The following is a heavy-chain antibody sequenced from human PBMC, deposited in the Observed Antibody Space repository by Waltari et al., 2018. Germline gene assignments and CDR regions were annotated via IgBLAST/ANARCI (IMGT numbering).Heavy chain of an antibody. J-gene: IGHJ4*02. CDR1: GFTFSSYS. CDR3: ARRFGDKTGGY. D-gene: IGHD3-10*01. Sequence: EVQLVESGGGLVKPGGSLRLSCAASGFTFSSYSMNWVRQAPGKGPELVSSISSSSNYIYYADSGKGRFPISRNNAKNSPYLQMNRPRAEGTAVYYCARRFGDKTGGYWGQGTLVTVSS. CDR2: ISSSSNYI. V-gene: IGHV3-21*01.